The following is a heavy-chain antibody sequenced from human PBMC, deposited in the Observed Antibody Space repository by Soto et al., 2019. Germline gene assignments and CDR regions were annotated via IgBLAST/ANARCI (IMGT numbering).Heavy chain of an antibody. CDR3: ARVRGSSSWSEHLPLFQNWFDP. J-gene: IGHJ5*02. CDR1: GYTSPYRY. D-gene: IGHD6-13*01. Sequence: SVKVSCKASGYTSPYRYLHWVRQAPGQALEWMGWITPFSGNTNYAQKFQDRVTITRDTSTSTAYMELSSLRSEDTAVYYCARVRGSSSWSEHLPLFQNWFDPWGQGTLVTVSS. V-gene: IGHV1-45*02. CDR2: ITPFSGNT.